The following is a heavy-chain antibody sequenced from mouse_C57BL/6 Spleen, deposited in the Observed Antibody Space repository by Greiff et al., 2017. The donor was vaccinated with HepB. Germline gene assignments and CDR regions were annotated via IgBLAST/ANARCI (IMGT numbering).Heavy chain of an antibody. Sequence: EVHLVESGGGLVKPGGSLKLSCAASGFTFSDYGMHWVRQAPEKGLEWVAYISSGSSTIYYADTVKGRFTISRDNAKNTLFLQMTSLRSEDTAMYYCARGTGPFAYWGQGTLVTVSA. V-gene: IGHV5-17*01. D-gene: IGHD4-1*01. J-gene: IGHJ3*01. CDR2: ISSGSSTI. CDR3: ARGTGPFAY. CDR1: GFTFSDYG.